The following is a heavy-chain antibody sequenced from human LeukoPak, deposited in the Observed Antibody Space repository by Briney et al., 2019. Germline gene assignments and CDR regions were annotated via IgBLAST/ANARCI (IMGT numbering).Heavy chain of an antibody. CDR3: ARRPYCSSTSCYYFDY. CDR1: GYTFTSYG. J-gene: IGHJ4*02. D-gene: IGHD2-2*01. V-gene: IGHV1-18*01. CDR2: ISAYNGNT. Sequence: ASVKVSCKASGYTFTSYGISWVRQAPGQGLEWMGWISAYNGNTNYAQKLQGRVTMTSDTSTSAAYMELRSLRSDDTAVYYCARRPYCSSTSCYYFDYWGQGTLVTVSS.